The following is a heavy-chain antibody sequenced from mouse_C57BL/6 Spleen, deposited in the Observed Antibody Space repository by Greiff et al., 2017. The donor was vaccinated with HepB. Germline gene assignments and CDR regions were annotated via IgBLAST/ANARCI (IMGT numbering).Heavy chain of an antibody. D-gene: IGHD4-1*01. CDR3: AREELGYFDY. J-gene: IGHJ2*01. CDR1: GYAFTNYL. V-gene: IGHV1-54*01. CDR2: INPGSGGT. Sequence: QVQLQQSGAELVRPGPSVKVSCKASGYAFTNYLIEWVKQRPGQGLEWIGVINPGSGGTNYNEKFKGKATLTADKSSSTAYMQLSSLTSEDSAVYFCAREELGYFDYWGQGTTLTVSS.